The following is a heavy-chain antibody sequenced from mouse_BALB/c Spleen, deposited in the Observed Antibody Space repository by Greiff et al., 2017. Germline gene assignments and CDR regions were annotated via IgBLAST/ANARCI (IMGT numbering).Heavy chain of an antibody. J-gene: IGHJ1*01. Sequence: EVHLVESGGGLVKPGGSLKLSCAASGFTFSSYAMSWVRQTPEKRLEWVASISSGGSTSYPDSVKGRFTISRDNARNILYLQMSSLRSEDTAMYYCARAPITRYWYFDVWGAGTTVTVSS. CDR1: GFTFSSYA. D-gene: IGHD1-1*01. V-gene: IGHV5-6-5*01. CDR2: ISSGGST. CDR3: ARAPITRYWYFDV.